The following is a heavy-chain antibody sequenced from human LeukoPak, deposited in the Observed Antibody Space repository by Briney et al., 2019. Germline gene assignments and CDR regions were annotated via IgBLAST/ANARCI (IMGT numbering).Heavy chain of an antibody. CDR3: ARSRSGSWSNWYFDL. D-gene: IGHD6-13*01. V-gene: IGHV4-39*07. Sequence: SETLSLTCTVSGGSISSSSYYWGWIRQPPGKGLGWIGSIYYSGSTYYNPSLKSRVTISVDTSKNQFSLKLSSVTAADTAVYYCARSRSGSWSNWYFDLWGRDTLVTVSS. J-gene: IGHJ2*01. CDR2: IYYSGST. CDR1: GGSISSSSYY.